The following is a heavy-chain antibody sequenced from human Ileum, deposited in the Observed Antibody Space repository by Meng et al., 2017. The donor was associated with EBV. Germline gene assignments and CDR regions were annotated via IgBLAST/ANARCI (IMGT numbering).Heavy chain of an antibody. CDR1: GGSISSSNW. CDR2: IHHTEST. Sequence: HVPPPESGTGLVKPSGTLSLTCAVSGGSISSSNWWSWVRQAPGKGLEWIGEIHHTESTNYNPSLKSRVTISVDKSKNQFSLKLSSVTAADTAVYYCARESYSDSSGYYSLDYWGQGSLVTVSS. D-gene: IGHD3-22*01. J-gene: IGHJ4*02. CDR3: ARESYSDSSGYYSLDY. V-gene: IGHV4-4*02.